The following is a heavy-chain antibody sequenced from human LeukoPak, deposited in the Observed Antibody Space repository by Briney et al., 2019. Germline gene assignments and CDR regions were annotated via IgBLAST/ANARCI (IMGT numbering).Heavy chain of an antibody. Sequence: SETLSLTCAVYGGSFSGYYWSWIRQPPGKGLEWIGEINHRGSTNYNPSLKSRVTISVDTSKNQFSLKLSSVTAADTAVYYCASGYCSSTSCYRRSYYYYYMDVWGKGTTVTVSS. V-gene: IGHV4-34*01. D-gene: IGHD2-2*02. CDR2: INHRGST. J-gene: IGHJ6*03. CDR3: ASGYCSSTSCYRRSYYYYYMDV. CDR1: GGSFSGYY.